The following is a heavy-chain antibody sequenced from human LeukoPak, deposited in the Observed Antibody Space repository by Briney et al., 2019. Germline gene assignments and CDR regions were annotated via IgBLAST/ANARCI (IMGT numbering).Heavy chain of an antibody. Sequence: SETLCLTCTVSGGSISSYYWSWIRQPPGKGLEWIGYIYYSGSTNYNPSLKSRVTISVDTSKNQFSLKLSSVTAADTAVYYCARDRGYCSGGSCFYYYYGMDVWGQGTTVTVSS. V-gene: IGHV4-59*01. CDR2: IYYSGST. CDR3: ARDRGYCSGGSCFYYYYGMDV. CDR1: GGSISSYY. D-gene: IGHD2-15*01. J-gene: IGHJ6*02.